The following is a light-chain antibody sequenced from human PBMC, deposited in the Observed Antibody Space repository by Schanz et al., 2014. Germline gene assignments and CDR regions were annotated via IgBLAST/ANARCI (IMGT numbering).Light chain of an antibody. CDR2: DVI. CDR1: SSDVGGYNY. J-gene: IGLJ1*01. Sequence: QSALTQPASVSGSPGQSITISCTGTSSDVGGYNYVSWYQQHPGKAPKLMISDVINRPSGVSNRFSGSKSGNTASLTISGLQAEDEADYYCSSYTSGSTLVVFGAGTKVTVL. CDR3: SSYTSGSTLVV. V-gene: IGLV2-14*01.